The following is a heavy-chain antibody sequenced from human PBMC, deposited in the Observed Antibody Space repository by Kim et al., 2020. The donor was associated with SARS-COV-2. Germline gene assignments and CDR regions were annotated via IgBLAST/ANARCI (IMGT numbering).Heavy chain of an antibody. V-gene: IGHV3-53*01. J-gene: IGHJ1*01. CDR2: IYSGGST. CDR3: ASQGAAYSSGWYGYFQH. Sequence: GGSLRLSCAASGFTVSSNYMSWVRQAPGKGLEWVSVIYSGGSTYYADSVKGRFTISRDNSKNTLYLQMNSLRAEDTAVYYCASQGAAYSSGWYGYFQHWGQGTLVTVTS. D-gene: IGHD6-19*01. CDR1: GFTVSSNY.